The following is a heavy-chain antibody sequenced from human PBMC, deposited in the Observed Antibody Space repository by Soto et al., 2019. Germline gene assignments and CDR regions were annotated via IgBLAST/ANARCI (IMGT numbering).Heavy chain of an antibody. CDR3: ARGATIFGVVIIKPYYYYGMDV. CDR1: GYSFTSYW. Sequence: EVQLVQSGAEVKKPGESLRISCKGSGYSFTSYWISWVRQMPGKGLEWMGRIDPSDSYTNYSPSFQGHVTISADKSISTAYLQWSSLKASDTAMYYCARGATIFGVVIIKPYYYYGMDVWGQGTTVTVSS. V-gene: IGHV5-10-1*03. J-gene: IGHJ6*02. D-gene: IGHD3-3*01. CDR2: IDPSDSYT.